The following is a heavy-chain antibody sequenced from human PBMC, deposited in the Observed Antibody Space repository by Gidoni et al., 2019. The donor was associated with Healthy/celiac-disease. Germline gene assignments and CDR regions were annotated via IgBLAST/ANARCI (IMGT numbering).Heavy chain of an antibody. CDR1: GGSISSYY. D-gene: IGHD2-2*01. CDR2: IYTSGST. Sequence: QVQLQESGPGLVKPSETLSLTCTVPGGSISSYYWSWIRQPAGKGLEWIGRIYTSGSTNYNPSLKSRVTMSVDTSKNQFSLKLSSVTAADTAVYYCARDGGYCSSTSCRPYNWFDPWGQGTLVTVSS. CDR3: ARDGGYCSSTSCRPYNWFDP. V-gene: IGHV4-4*07. J-gene: IGHJ5*02.